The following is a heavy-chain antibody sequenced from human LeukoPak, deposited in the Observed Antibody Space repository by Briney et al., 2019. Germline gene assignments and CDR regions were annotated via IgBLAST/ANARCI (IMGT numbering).Heavy chain of an antibody. D-gene: IGHD3-10*01. Sequence: GGSLRLSCAASGFTVSSNYMSWVRQAPGKGLEWVAVIYSGGSTYYADSVKGRFTISRDNSKNTLYLQMNRPRAEDTAVYYCARDMMVRAVIIIGDDAFDIWGRGTMVTVSS. CDR2: IYSGGST. J-gene: IGHJ3*02. V-gene: IGHV3-66*02. CDR1: GFTVSSNY. CDR3: ARDMMVRAVIIIGDDAFDI.